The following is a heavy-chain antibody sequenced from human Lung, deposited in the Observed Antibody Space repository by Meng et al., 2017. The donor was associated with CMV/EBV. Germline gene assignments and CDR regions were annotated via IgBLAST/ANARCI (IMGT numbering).Heavy chain of an antibody. V-gene: IGHV4-34*01. CDR1: GGSFSGYY. J-gene: IGHJ4*02. CDR2: INHSGSI. D-gene: IGHD3-3*01. Sequence: SQXXSLTXAVYGGSFSGYYWSWIRQPPGKGLEWIGEINHSGSINYNPSLKSRVTISVDTSKDQFSLKLNSVTAADTAVYYCARAPIINDFWSGQVSNYFDNXGQGXLVTVSS. CDR3: ARAPIINDFWSGQVSNYFDN.